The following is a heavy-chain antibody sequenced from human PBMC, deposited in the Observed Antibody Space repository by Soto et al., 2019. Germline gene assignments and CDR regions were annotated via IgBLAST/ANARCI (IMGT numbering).Heavy chain of an antibody. CDR1: GYTFTSYG. J-gene: IGHJ4*02. CDR3: ATELGAQIVAY. D-gene: IGHD1-26*01. V-gene: IGHV1-18*01. Sequence: QVQLVQSGAEVKKPGASVKVSCKASGYTFTSYGITWVRQAPGQGLEWMGWISAYNGNTKYAEKLQGRVSMTTDTSTSTAYMALRSLRSDDTAVYYCATELGAQIVAYWGQGTLVTVSS. CDR2: ISAYNGNT.